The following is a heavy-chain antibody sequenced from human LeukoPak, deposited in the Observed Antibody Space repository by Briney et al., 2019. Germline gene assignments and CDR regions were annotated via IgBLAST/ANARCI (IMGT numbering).Heavy chain of an antibody. CDR1: GGSISSGSYY. CDR2: IYTSGST. Sequence: SQTLSLTCTVSGGSISSGSYYWSWIRQPAGKGLEWIGRIYTSGSTNYNSSLKSRVTISVDTSKNQFSLKLSSVTAADTAVYYCARGTGYSSSWPIDYWGQGTLVTVSS. V-gene: IGHV4-61*02. J-gene: IGHJ4*02. CDR3: ARGTGYSSSWPIDY. D-gene: IGHD6-13*01.